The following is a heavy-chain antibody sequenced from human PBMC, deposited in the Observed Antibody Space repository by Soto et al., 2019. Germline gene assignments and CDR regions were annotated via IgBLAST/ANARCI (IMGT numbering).Heavy chain of an antibody. CDR1: GCSISSYY. V-gene: IGHV4-59*01. CDR3: ARGIEGWYQGRYYXGMDV. D-gene: IGHD6-19*01. Sequence: SETLSLTCTVSGCSISSYYWSWIRQPPGKGLEWIGYIYYSGSTNYNPSLKSRVTISVDTSKNQFSLKLSSVTAADTAVYYCARGIEGWYQGRYYXGMDVWGQGTTVTVS. CDR2: IYYSGST. J-gene: IGHJ6*02.